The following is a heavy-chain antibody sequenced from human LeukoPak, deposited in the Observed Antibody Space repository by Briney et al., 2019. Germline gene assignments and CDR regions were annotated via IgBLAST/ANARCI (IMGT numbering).Heavy chain of an antibody. CDR2: IIPILGIA. CDR1: GGTFSSYA. V-gene: IGHV1-69*04. D-gene: IGHD4-17*01. J-gene: IGHJ4*02. Sequence: APVKVSCKASGGTFSSYAISWVRQAPGQGLEWMGRIIPILGIANYAQKFQGRVTITRDTSASTAYMELSSLRSEDTAVYYCARGRGDYRPFDYWGQGTLVTVSS. CDR3: ARGRGDYRPFDY.